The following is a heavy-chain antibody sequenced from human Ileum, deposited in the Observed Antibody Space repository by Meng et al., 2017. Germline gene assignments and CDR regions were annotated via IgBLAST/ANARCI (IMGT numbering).Heavy chain of an antibody. Sequence: GGSLGLSCAASGFTFSSYWMHWVRQAPGKGLVWVSRINSDGSSTSYADSVKGRFTISRDNAKNTLYLQMNSLRAEDTAVYYCARASHPNYGDYVAPYWGQGTLVTVSS. D-gene: IGHD4-17*01. J-gene: IGHJ4*02. CDR1: GFTFSSYW. CDR2: INSDGSST. V-gene: IGHV3-74*01. CDR3: ARASHPNYGDYVAPY.